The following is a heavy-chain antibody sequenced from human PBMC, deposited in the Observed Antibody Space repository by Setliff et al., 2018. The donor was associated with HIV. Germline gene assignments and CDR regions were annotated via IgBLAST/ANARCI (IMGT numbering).Heavy chain of an antibody. CDR3: ARAPFYSGYDSHDSSGYYLDAFDI. D-gene: IGHD3-22*01. V-gene: IGHV4-59*10. J-gene: IGHJ3*02. Sequence: PSETLSLTCAVYGGSFSGYYWSWIRQPAGKGLEWIGRIYTRGSTNYNPSLKSRVTISVDTSKKQFSLKVNSVTAADTAVYYCARAPFYSGYDSHDSSGYYLDAFDIWGPGTMVTVSS. CDR2: IYTRGST. CDR1: GGSFSGYY.